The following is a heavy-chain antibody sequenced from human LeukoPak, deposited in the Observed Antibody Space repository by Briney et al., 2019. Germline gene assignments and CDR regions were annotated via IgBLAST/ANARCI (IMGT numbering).Heavy chain of an antibody. Sequence: GGSLRLSCAASGFIFNDYAMHWVRQPPGKGLEWVSTISWNSGNKLYSDSVKGRFTISRDNAENSLDLEMNSLRPEDTALYYCAKDMDFWSGSDDWGQGTLVTVSS. CDR1: GFIFNDYA. J-gene: IGHJ4*02. CDR2: ISWNSGNK. D-gene: IGHD3-3*01. CDR3: AKDMDFWSGSDD. V-gene: IGHV3-9*01.